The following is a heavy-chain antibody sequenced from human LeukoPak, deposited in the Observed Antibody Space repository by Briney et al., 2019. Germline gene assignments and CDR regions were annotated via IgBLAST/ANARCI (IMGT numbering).Heavy chain of an antibody. D-gene: IGHD3-3*01. V-gene: IGHV1-8*03. J-gene: IGHJ2*01. Sequence: ASVKVSCKASGYTFTSYDINWVRQATGQGLEWMGWMNPNSGNTGYAQKFQGRVTITRNTSISTAYMELGSLRSEDTAVYYCARGKPETYYDFWSGYSTWYFDLWGRGTLVTVSS. CDR2: MNPNSGNT. CDR1: GYTFTSYD. CDR3: ARGKPETYYDFWSGYSTWYFDL.